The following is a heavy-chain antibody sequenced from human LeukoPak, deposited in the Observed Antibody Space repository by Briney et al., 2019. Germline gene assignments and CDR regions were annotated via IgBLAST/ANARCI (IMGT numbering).Heavy chain of an antibody. Sequence: GGSLRLSCVASGFTFSDYYMSWIRQAPGKGLEWVSYISSSGSTMYYADSVKGRFTISRDNAKNSLYLQMNSLRAEDTAVYYCASPAEGYYDSSGYYYGPFDYWGQGTLVTVSS. D-gene: IGHD3-22*01. CDR1: GFTFSDYY. V-gene: IGHV3-11*01. CDR3: ASPAEGYYDSSGYYYGPFDY. J-gene: IGHJ4*02. CDR2: ISSSGSTM.